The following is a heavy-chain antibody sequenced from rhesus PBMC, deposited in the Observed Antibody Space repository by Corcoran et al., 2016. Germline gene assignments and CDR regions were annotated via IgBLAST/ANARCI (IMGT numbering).Heavy chain of an antibody. CDR3: ARDTQLRGLDS. V-gene: IGHV4S10*01. D-gene: IGHD5-12*01. J-gene: IGHJ6*01. CDR1: GVSISDRYR. Sequence: QVQLQESGPGVVKPSATLSLTCAVSGVSISDRYRWSLTRTPPGKGLEWIGYIYGSSTSTNYNPSLKSRVTISKDTSKNQFSLKLSSVTAADTAVYYCARDTQLRGLDSWGQGVVVTVSS. CDR2: IYGSSTST.